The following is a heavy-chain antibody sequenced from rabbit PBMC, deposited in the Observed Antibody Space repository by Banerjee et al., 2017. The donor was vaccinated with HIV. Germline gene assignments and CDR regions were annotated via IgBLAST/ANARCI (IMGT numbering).Heavy chain of an antibody. CDR3: GRDLAGAIGWNFNL. V-gene: IGHV1S40*01. Sequence: QSLEESGGDLVKPGASLTLTCTASGVSFSTNYYMCWVRQAPGKGLEWIACIEGGSSGFSYFASWAKGRFTISKTSSTTVTLQMTSLTAADTATYFCGRDLAGAIGWNFNLWGPGTLVTVS. CDR1: GVSFSTNYY. J-gene: IGHJ4*01. CDR2: IEGGSSGFS. D-gene: IGHD4-1*01.